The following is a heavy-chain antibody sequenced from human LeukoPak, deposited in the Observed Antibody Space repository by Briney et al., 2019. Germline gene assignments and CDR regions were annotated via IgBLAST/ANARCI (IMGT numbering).Heavy chain of an antibody. D-gene: IGHD6-19*01. CDR3: ARDGAVAGTGYFDY. V-gene: IGHV4-39*07. J-gene: IGHJ4*02. Sequence: SETLSLTCTVSGGSTSSSSYYWGWIRQPPGKGLEWIGSIYYSGSTYYNPSLKSRVTISVDTSKNQFSLKLSSVTAADTAVYYCARDGAVAGTGYFDYWGQGTLVTVSS. CDR2: IYYSGST. CDR1: GGSTSSSSYY.